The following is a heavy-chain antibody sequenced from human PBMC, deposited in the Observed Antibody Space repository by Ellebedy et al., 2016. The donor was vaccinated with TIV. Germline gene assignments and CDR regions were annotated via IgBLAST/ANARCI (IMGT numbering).Heavy chain of an antibody. CDR3: AKVESPYYYYGVDV. CDR2: PRYDGSTK. J-gene: IGHJ6*02. V-gene: IGHV3-30*02. CDR1: GFTFGSYA. Sequence: GESLKISCEASGFTFGSYAMHWVRQAPAKGPERVALPRYDGSTKLYADSVNGRFTIFRDDSNNTLSLHMSSLRTEGTAVYYCAKVESPYYYYGVDVWGQGTTVTVAS.